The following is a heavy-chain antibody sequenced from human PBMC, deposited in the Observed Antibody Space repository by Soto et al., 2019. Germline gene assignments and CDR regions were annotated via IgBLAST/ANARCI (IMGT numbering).Heavy chain of an antibody. Sequence: QVRVVQSGDEAKKPGASVKVSCKASGYTFTNYGFSWVRQAPGQGLEWMGWISGYNGNTKYAEKFQGRVTMTTDTSTSTAHMELRSLRSDDTAVYYCAREGQAPYYYYGMDVWGQGTAVTVYS. V-gene: IGHV1-18*01. CDR2: ISGYNGNT. CDR3: AREGQAPYYYYGMDV. CDR1: GYTFTNYG. J-gene: IGHJ6*02.